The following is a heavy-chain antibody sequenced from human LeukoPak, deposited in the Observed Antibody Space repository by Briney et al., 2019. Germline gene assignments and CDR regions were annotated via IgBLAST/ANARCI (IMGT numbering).Heavy chain of an antibody. CDR1: GFTFNSYE. CDR2: IDSSGSTI. V-gene: IGHV3-48*03. CDR3: ARDPHTRGWRFDA. Sequence: PGGSLRLSCATSGFTFNSYEMNWLRQAPGKGLEWVSYIDSSGSTIYYSDSVKGRFTTSRDNAKNSLQLQMNSLRAEDTAVYYCARDPHTRGWRFDAWGQGTLVTVSS. D-gene: IGHD5-12*01. J-gene: IGHJ4*02.